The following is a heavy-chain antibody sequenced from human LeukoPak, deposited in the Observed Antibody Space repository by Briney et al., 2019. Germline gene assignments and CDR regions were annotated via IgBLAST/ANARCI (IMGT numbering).Heavy chain of an antibody. Sequence: GGSLRLSCAASGFTFDDYGMSWVRQAPGKGLVWVSRMDADGTNTHYVDSVKGRFTISRDNAKDTLYLQMNSLRVEDTAVYYCVRGGWYLYNALDIWGQGTLVTVSS. CDR3: VRGGWYLYNALDI. J-gene: IGHJ3*02. CDR2: MDADGTNT. CDR1: GFTFDDYG. V-gene: IGHV3-74*01. D-gene: IGHD6-19*01.